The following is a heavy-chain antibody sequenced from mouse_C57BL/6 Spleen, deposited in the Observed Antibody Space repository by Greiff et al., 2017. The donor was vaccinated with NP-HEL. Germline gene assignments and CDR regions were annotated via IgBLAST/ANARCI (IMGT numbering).Heavy chain of an antibody. V-gene: IGHV1-9*01. D-gene: IGHD1-1*01. CDR1: GYTFTGYW. J-gene: IGHJ2*01. CDR2: TLPASGST. Sequence: QVQLQHSGAELMKPRASVKLSCKATGYTFTGYWLECVKQRPGHGLEWIGETLPASGSTNYNAKFKGKAPFTADTSSNTAYMQLSSLTTEYSVIYHFARSGNYVEYGSKGSTLTVTS. CDR3: ARSGNYVEY.